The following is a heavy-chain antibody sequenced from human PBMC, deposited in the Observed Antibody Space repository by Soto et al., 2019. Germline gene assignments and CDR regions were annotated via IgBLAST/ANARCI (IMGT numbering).Heavy chain of an antibody. CDR1: GGSISSGGYS. D-gene: IGHD6-6*01. CDR2: IYHSGST. Sequence: SETLSLTCAVSGGSISSGGYSWSWIRQPPGKGLEWIGYIYHSGSTYYDPSLKSRVTISVDRSKNQFSLKLSSVTAADTAVYYCASIIAARPHDAFDIWGQGTMVTVSS. J-gene: IGHJ3*02. V-gene: IGHV4-30-2*01. CDR3: ASIIAARPHDAFDI.